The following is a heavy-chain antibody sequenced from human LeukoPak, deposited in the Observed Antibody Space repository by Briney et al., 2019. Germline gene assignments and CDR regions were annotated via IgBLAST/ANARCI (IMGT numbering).Heavy chain of an antibody. CDR1: GYSISSGYY. Sequence: SETLSLTCTVSGYSISSGYYWGWIRQPPGKGLEWIGSIYHSGSAYYNPSLKSRVTISVDTSKNQFSLKLSSVTAADTAVYYCARDTDPPYRERYSSSWYTRVGWFDPWGQGTLVTVSS. CDR3: ARDTDPPYRERYSSSWYTRVGWFDP. J-gene: IGHJ5*02. D-gene: IGHD6-13*01. V-gene: IGHV4-38-2*02. CDR2: IYHSGSA.